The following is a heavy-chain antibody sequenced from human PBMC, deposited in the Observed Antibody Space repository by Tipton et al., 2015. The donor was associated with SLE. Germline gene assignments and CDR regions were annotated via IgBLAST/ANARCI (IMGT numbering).Heavy chain of an antibody. CDR3: ARASPWYSSSWYLDY. Sequence: SLRLSCAASGFTVSSNYMSWVRQAPGKGLEWVSVIYSGGSTYYADSVKGRFTISRDNSKNTLYLQMNSLRAEDTAVYYCARASPWYSSSWYLDYWGQGTLVTVSS. V-gene: IGHV3-66*02. D-gene: IGHD6-13*01. J-gene: IGHJ4*02. CDR2: IYSGGST. CDR1: GFTVSSNY.